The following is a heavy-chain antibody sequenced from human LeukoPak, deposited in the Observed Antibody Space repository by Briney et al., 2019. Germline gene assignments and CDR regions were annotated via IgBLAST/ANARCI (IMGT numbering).Heavy chain of an antibody. CDR1: GFTVSSNY. V-gene: IGHV3-53*01. CDR3: ARGPLGDLEEYYYYYMDV. Sequence: PGGSLRLSCAASGFTVSSNYMSWVRQAPGKGLEWVSVIYSGGSTYYADSVKGRFTISRDNSKNTLYLQMNSLRAEDTAVYYCARGPLGDLEEYYYYYMDVWGKGTTVTVSS. D-gene: IGHD3-3*01. CDR2: IYSGGST. J-gene: IGHJ6*03.